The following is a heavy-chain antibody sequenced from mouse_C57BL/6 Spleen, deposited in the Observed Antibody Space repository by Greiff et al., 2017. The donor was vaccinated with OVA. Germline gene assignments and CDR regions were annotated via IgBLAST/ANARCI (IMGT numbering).Heavy chain of an antibody. Sequence: EVQRVESGGGLVQPGESLKLSCESNEYEFPSHDMSWVRKTPGKGLELVAAINSDGGSTYYPDTIKRRFIISGDNTKKTLYLQLSSLRSEDTAVYYCARQGYYDDSSDTYWYFDVWGTGTTVTVSS. J-gene: IGHJ1*03. CDR1: EYEFPSHD. CDR3: ARQGYYDDSSDTYWYFDV. V-gene: IGHV5-2*01. D-gene: IGHD1-1*01. CDR2: INSDGGST.